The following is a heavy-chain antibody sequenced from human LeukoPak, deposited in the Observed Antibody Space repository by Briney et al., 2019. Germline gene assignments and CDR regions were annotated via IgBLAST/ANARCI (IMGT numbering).Heavy chain of an antibody. CDR1: GFTFSSYA. CDR2: ISGSGGDT. V-gene: IGHV3-23*01. D-gene: IGHD4-11*01. CDR3: ADSNYWYPNDY. J-gene: IGHJ4*02. Sequence: GGALRLSCAASGFTFSSYAMRWVRQAPGKGLEWVSSISGSGGDTYYADSVKGRFTSSRDNSKNTLYLQMNSLRAEDTAVYYCADSNYWYPNDYWGQGTLVTVSA.